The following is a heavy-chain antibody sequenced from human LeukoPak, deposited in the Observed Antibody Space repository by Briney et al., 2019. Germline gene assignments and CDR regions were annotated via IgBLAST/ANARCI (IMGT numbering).Heavy chain of an antibody. J-gene: IGHJ4*02. Sequence: SYISSTLNTTHYADSLRRRFTISRENAKNSMYLKMNSLRGEDTAIYYCAIDGTSSWYFDYWGQGTLVTVAS. CDR3: AIDGTSSWYFDY. CDR2: ISSTLNTT. V-gene: IGHV3-11*01. D-gene: IGHD6-13*01.